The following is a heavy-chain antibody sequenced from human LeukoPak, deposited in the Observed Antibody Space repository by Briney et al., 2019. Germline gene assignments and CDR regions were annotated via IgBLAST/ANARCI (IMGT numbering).Heavy chain of an antibody. D-gene: IGHD1-14*01. Sequence: SETLSLTCTVSGGSISSYYWSWIRQPPGKGLEWIGYIYYSGSANYNPSLKSRVTISVDTSKNQFSPKLSSVTAADTAVYYCARKPLTAPFDYWGQGTLVTVSS. CDR2: IYYSGSA. CDR1: GGSISSYY. CDR3: ARKPLTAPFDY. V-gene: IGHV4-59*01. J-gene: IGHJ4*02.